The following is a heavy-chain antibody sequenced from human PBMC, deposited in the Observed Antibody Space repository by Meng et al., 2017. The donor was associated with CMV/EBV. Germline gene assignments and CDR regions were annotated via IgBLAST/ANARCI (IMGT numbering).Heavy chain of an antibody. CDR2: INHSGST. Sequence: GSLRLSCAVYGGSFSGYYWSWIRQPPGKGLEWIGEINHSGSTNYNPSLKSRVTISVDTSKNQFSLKLSSVTAADTAVYYCARVKGSTIVGWDYWGQGTLVTVSS. D-gene: IGHD5-24*01. CDR3: ARVKGSTIVGWDY. J-gene: IGHJ4*02. CDR1: GGSFSGYY. V-gene: IGHV4-34*01.